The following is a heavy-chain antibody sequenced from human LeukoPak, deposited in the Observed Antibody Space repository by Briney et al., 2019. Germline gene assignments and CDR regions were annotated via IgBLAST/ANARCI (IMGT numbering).Heavy chain of an antibody. J-gene: IGHJ6*03. CDR3: AKDGGLLWFGELPRTFYYMDV. Sequence: PGGSLRLSCAASGVTFSGYAMSWVRQAPGKGLEWVSAISGSGGSTYYADPAKGRFTISRDNSKNTLNLQMNSLRAEDTAVYYCAKDGGLLWFGELPRTFYYMDVWGKGTTVTVSS. CDR2: ISGSGGST. D-gene: IGHD3-10*01. CDR1: GVTFSGYA. V-gene: IGHV3-23*01.